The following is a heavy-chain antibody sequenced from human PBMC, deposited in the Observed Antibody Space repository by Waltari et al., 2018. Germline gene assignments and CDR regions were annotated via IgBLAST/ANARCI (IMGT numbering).Heavy chain of an antibody. Sequence: QVQLQESGPGLVKPSETLSLTCTVSGGSISSYYWSWIRQPPGKGLEWIGYIYYIGSTNYNPSLKSRVTISVDTSKNQFSLKLSSVTAADTAVYYCARVSPADTNDFWRKGPTCYGMDVWGQGTTVTVSS. J-gene: IGHJ6*02. CDR3: ARVSPADTNDFWRKGPTCYGMDV. CDR2: IYYIGST. CDR1: GGSISSYY. D-gene: IGHD3-3*01. V-gene: IGHV4-59*01.